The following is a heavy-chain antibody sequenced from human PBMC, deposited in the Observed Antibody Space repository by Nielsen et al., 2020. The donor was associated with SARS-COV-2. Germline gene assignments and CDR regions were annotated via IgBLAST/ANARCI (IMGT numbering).Heavy chain of an antibody. Sequence: GESLKISCAASGFTFSSYGMHWVRQAPGKGLEWVAVIWYDGSNKYYADSVKGRFTISRDNSKNTLYLQMNSLRAEDTAVYYCAREGTGLLWFGAGAFDIWGQGTMVTVSS. J-gene: IGHJ3*02. CDR1: GFTFSSYG. CDR3: AREGTGLLWFGAGAFDI. CDR2: IWYDGSNK. V-gene: IGHV3-33*01. D-gene: IGHD3-10*01.